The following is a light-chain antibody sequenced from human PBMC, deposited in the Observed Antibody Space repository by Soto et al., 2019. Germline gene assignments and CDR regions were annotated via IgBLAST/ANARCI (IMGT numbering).Light chain of an antibody. Sequence: SFSASTGDRVTITWRASQGISSYLAWYQQKPGKAPKLLIYAASTLQSGVPSRFSGSGSGTDFTLTISCLQSEDFATYYCQQYYSYPPTFGQGTKVDIK. CDR1: QGISSY. J-gene: IGKJ1*01. CDR2: AAS. CDR3: QQYYSYPPT. V-gene: IGKV1-8*01.